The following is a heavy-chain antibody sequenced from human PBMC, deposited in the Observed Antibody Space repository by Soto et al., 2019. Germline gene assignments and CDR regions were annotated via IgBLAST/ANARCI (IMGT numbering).Heavy chain of an antibody. CDR2: IIPIFGTA. Sequence: ASVKVSCKASGGTFSSYAISWVRQAPGQGLEWMGGIIPIFGTANYAQKFQGRVTITADESTSTAYMELSSLRSEDTVMYYCARADTAMTTRFDYWGQGTLVTVSS. CDR3: ARADTAMTTRFDY. D-gene: IGHD5-18*01. CDR1: GGTFSSYA. J-gene: IGHJ4*02. V-gene: IGHV1-69*13.